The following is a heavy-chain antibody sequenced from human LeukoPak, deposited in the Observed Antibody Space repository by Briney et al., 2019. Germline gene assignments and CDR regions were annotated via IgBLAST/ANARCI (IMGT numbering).Heavy chain of an antibody. CDR1: GFIFRNYA. CDR2: ITGSGDTT. J-gene: IGHJ4*02. Sequence: GGSLRLSCAASGFIFRNYAMSWVRQAPGKGLEWVSAITGSGDTTYYADSVKGRFTVSRDNSKNTLYVEMNTLRAEDTAVYYCAKWGDYDILTGYYVPDFWGQGTLVTVSS. CDR3: AKWGDYDILTGYYVPDF. V-gene: IGHV3-23*01. D-gene: IGHD3-9*01.